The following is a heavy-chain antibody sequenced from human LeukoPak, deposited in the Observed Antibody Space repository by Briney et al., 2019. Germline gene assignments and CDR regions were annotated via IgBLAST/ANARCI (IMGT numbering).Heavy chain of an antibody. CDR1: GYTFTGYY. CDR2: INPNSGGT. CDR3: ARDESIYDSSGYLLDY. D-gene: IGHD3-22*01. V-gene: IGHV1-2*04. J-gene: IGHJ4*02. Sequence: ASVKVSCKASGYTFTGYYMHWVRQAPGQGLEWMGWINPNSGGTNYAQKFQGWVTMTRDTSISTAYMGLSRLRSDDTAVYYCARDESIYDSSGYLLDYWGQGTLVTVSS.